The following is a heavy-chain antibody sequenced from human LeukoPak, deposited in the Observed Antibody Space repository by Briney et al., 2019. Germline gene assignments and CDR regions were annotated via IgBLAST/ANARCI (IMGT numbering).Heavy chain of an antibody. CDR1: GDSISSSTYY. CDR3: ARVGNYYDSSGYRRFLAFDI. Sequence: PSETLSLICTVSGDSISSSTYYWGWIRQPPGKGLAWIGSIYYDGSTYYNSSLQSRVTISVDTSRNHFSLKVTSVTAADTAVYYCARVGNYYDSSGYRRFLAFDIWGQGTMVTVSS. V-gene: IGHV4-39*02. J-gene: IGHJ3*02. D-gene: IGHD3-22*01. CDR2: IYYDGST.